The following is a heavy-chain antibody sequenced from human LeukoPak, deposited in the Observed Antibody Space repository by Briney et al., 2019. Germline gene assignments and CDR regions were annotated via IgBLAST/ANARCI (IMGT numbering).Heavy chain of an antibody. Sequence: SVKVSCKASGGTFSSYALSWVRQAPGQGLEWMGGIIPIFGTANYAQKFQGRVTITADESTSTAYMELSSLRSEDTAVYYCARVGPYTMVRGLYYFDYWGQGTLVTVSS. J-gene: IGHJ4*02. V-gene: IGHV1-69*13. D-gene: IGHD3-10*01. CDR3: ARVGPYTMVRGLYYFDY. CDR2: IIPIFGTA. CDR1: GGTFSSYA.